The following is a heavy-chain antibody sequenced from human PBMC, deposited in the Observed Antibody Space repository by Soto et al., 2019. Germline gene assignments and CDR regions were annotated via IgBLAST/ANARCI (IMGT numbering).Heavy chain of an antibody. CDR3: ARGRGYSYGPYYFDY. Sequence: QVPLQESGPGLVKPSQTLSLTCTVSGGSISSEGYYWSWFRQLPGKGLEWIGAIYYSGTTYHNPSLRSRLTISGDASKNQFSLKLSSVTDADTALYYCARGRGYSYGPYYFDYWGQGTLVTVSS. CDR1: GGSISSEGYY. D-gene: IGHD5-18*01. CDR2: IYYSGTT. V-gene: IGHV4-31*03. J-gene: IGHJ4*02.